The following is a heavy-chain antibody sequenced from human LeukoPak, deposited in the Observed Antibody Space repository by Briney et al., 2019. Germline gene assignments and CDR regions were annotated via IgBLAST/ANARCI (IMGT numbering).Heavy chain of an antibody. CDR3: ARMYYYGSGSDY. D-gene: IGHD3-10*01. V-gene: IGHV4-59*01. Sequence: PSETLSLTCTVSGGSISSYYWSWIRQPPGKGLEWIGYIYYIGSTNYNPSLKSRVTISVDTSKNQFSLKLSSVTAADTAVYYCARMYYYGSGSDYWGQGTLVTVSS. CDR1: GGSISSYY. J-gene: IGHJ4*02. CDR2: IYYIGST.